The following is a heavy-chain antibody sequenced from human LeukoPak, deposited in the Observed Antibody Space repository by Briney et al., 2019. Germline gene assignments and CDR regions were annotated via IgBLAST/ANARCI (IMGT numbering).Heavy chain of an antibody. CDR1: GFTFSSYW. J-gene: IGHJ4*02. CDR2: INSDGSST. D-gene: IGHD3-10*01. Sequence: GGSLRLSCAASGFTFSSYWMHWVRHAPGKGLVWVSRINSDGSSTSYADSVKGRFTISRDNAKNTLYLQMNSLRAEDTAVYHCAKDLGAYYYGSVLDHWGQGSLVTVSS. V-gene: IGHV3-74*01. CDR3: AKDLGAYYYGSVLDH.